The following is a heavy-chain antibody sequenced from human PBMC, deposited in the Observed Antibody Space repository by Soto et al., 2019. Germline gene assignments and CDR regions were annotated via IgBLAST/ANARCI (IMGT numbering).Heavy chain of an antibody. CDR1: GFTFSSYW. V-gene: IGHV3-7*01. D-gene: IGHD6-6*01. Sequence: GGSLRLSCAASGFTFSSYWMSWVRQAPGKGLEWVANIKQDGSEKYYVESVKGRFTISRDNAKNSLYLQMNILRAEDTAVYYCARSIAARLNWFDPWGQGTLVTVSS. J-gene: IGHJ5*02. CDR3: ARSIAARLNWFDP. CDR2: IKQDGSEK.